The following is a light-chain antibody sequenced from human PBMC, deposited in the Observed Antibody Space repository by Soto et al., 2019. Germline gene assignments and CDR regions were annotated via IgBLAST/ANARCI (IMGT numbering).Light chain of an antibody. V-gene: IGKV1-39*01. Sequence: DIQMTQSPSSLSASVGDRVTITCRASQGISTYLVWYQQRQGRAPKLLISAASSLLSLVPSRFSGSGSGTDFHLTISSLQPEAFATYYCQQSYRNPDTFFHWTKLKTK. CDR2: AAS. CDR3: QQSYRNPDT. J-gene: IGKJ2*01. CDR1: QGISTY.